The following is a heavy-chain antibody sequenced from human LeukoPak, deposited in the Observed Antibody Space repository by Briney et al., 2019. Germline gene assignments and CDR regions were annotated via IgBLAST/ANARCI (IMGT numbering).Heavy chain of an antibody. CDR3: ASYLTSVPSGMDV. CDR1: GFTFSRYW. Sequence: GGSLRLSCAASGFTFSRYWMHWLRQAPGKGPVWVSRISTDGSSTSYADSVKGRFTISRDNGKNTLYLQLNSLRAEDTAVYYCASYLTSVPSGMDVWGQGTTVTVSS. J-gene: IGHJ6*02. D-gene: IGHD2/OR15-2a*01. V-gene: IGHV3-74*01. CDR2: ISTDGSST.